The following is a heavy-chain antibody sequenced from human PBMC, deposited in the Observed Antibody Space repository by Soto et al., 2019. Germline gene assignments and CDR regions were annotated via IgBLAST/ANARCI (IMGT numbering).Heavy chain of an antibody. CDR2: IYPGDSDT. CDR1: GYSFTSYW. J-gene: IGHJ5*02. CDR3: ARVVVAAIFNGQFDP. V-gene: IGHV5-51*01. Sequence: GESLKISCKGSGYSFTSYWIGWVRQMPGKGLEWMGIIYPGDSDTRYSPSFQGQVTISADKSISTAYLQWSSLKASDTAMYYCARVVVAAIFNGQFDPWGQGTLVTVSS. D-gene: IGHD2-15*01.